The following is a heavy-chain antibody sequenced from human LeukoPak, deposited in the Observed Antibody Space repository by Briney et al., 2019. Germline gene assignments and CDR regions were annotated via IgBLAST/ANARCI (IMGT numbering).Heavy chain of an antibody. Sequence: ASVKVSCKASGGTFSSYAISWVRQAPGQGLEWMGWINPNSGGTNYAQKFQGRVTMTRDTSISTAYMELSRLRSDDTAVYYCARSRNRESAAAGSGYWGQGTLVTVSS. CDR1: GGTFSSYA. J-gene: IGHJ4*02. CDR2: INPNSGGT. D-gene: IGHD6-13*01. CDR3: ARSRNRESAAAGSGY. V-gene: IGHV1-2*02.